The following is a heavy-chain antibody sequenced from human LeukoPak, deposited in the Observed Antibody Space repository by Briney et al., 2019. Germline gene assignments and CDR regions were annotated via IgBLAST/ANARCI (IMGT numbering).Heavy chain of an antibody. J-gene: IGHJ4*02. CDR2: ISYDGSNK. CDR1: GFTFSSYA. D-gene: IGHD2-15*01. Sequence: GGSLRLSCAASGFTFSSYAMHWVRQAPGKGLEWVAVISYDGSNKYYADSVKGRFTISRDNSKNTLYLQMNSLRVEDTAVYYCARDSSILARYYFDYWGQGTLVTVSS. CDR3: ARDSSILARYYFDY. V-gene: IGHV3-30-3*01.